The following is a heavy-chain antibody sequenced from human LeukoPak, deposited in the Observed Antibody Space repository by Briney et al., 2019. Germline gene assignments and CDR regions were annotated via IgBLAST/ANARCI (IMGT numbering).Heavy chain of an antibody. Sequence: SETLSLTCTVSGGSINSGSYYWSWIRQSPGKGLEWIGYIYYTETSYNPSLKSRVTISADTSKNQFSLKLYSVTAADTAVYYCATRKLGNDYWGQGTLVTVSS. CDR1: GGSINSGSYY. J-gene: IGHJ4*02. D-gene: IGHD7-27*01. CDR2: IYYTET. V-gene: IGHV4-61*01. CDR3: ATRKLGNDY.